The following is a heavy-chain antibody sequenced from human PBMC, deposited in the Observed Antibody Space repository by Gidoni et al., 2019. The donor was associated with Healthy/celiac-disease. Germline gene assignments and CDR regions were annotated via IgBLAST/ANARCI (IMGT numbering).Heavy chain of an antibody. CDR3: AHSPVLYGDYYFDY. J-gene: IGHJ4*02. CDR1: GFSLSTSGVG. CDR2: ISCDDDK. Sequence: QITLKESGPSLVTPTQPLTLTCNFSGFSLSTSGVGVGWIRQPPGKALEWLALISCDDDKRYSPSLKSRLTITEDTSKNQVLLTMTNMDPVDTATYCCAHSPVLYGDYYFDYWGQGTLVTVSS. D-gene: IGHD4-17*01. V-gene: IGHV2-5*02.